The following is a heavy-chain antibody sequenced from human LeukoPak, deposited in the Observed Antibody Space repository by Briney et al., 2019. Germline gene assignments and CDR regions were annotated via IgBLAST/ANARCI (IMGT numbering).Heavy chain of an antibody. J-gene: IGHJ3*02. CDR2: ISGSGGST. Sequence: GGSLRLSCAASGFTFSSYAMCWVRQAPGKGLEWVSAISGSGGSTYYADSVRGRFTISRDNSKNTLYLQMNSLRVEDTAVYYCARLNGYGGNSGAFDIWGQGTMVTVSS. V-gene: IGHV3-23*01. D-gene: IGHD4-23*01. CDR3: ARLNGYGGNSGAFDI. CDR1: GFTFSSYA.